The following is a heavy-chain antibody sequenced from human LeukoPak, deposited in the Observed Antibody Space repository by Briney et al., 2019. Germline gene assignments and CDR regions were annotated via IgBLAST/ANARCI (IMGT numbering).Heavy chain of an antibody. Sequence: PSETLSLTCAVYGGSLSGHYWSWIRQSPGKGLEWIGEINHSGSTNYNASLKSRVTISVDTSKNQFSLKLSPVTAADTAVYYCAQYYYDSSGYYYVGYSDFWGQGTLVTVSS. CDR1: GGSLSGHY. J-gene: IGHJ4*02. CDR2: INHSGST. CDR3: AQYYYDSSGYYYVGYSDF. D-gene: IGHD3-22*01. V-gene: IGHV4-34*01.